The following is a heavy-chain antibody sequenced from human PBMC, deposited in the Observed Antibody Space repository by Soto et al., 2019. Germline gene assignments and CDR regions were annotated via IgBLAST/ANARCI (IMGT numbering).Heavy chain of an antibody. J-gene: IGHJ4*02. CDR2: ISYDGSNK. V-gene: IGHV3-30*18. Sequence: QVQLVESGGGVVQPGRSLRLSCAASGFSFSSYGMHWVRQAPGKGLEWVAVISYDGSNKYYVDSVKGRFTISRDNSKNTLFLQMNSLRADDTAVYYRAKAMDTRDIDYWGQGTLVTVSS. CDR3: AKAMDTRDIDY. CDR1: GFSFSSYG.